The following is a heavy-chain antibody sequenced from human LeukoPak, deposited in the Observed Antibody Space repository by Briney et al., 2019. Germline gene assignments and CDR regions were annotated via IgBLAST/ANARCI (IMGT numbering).Heavy chain of an antibody. J-gene: IGHJ6*04. CDR2: IFPSGGEI. D-gene: IGHD3-10*02. Sequence: GGSLRLSCAASGFTFGTFAMIWVRQPPGKGLEWVSSIFPSGGEIHYADSVRGRFTISRDNSKSTLSLQMNSLRAEDTAVYYCAELGITMIGGVWGKGTTVTISS. V-gene: IGHV3-23*01. CDR3: AELGITMIGGV. CDR1: GFTFGTFA.